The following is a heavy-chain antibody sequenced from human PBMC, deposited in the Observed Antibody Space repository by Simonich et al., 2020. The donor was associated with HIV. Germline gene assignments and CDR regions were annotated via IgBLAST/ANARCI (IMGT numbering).Heavy chain of an antibody. D-gene: IGHD2-2*01. V-gene: IGHV4-34*01. CDR3: ARGFYQRLYYFDY. CDR1: GGSFSGYY. CDR2: SKYSNIT. Sequence: QVQLQQWGAGLLKPSEPLSLTCAVSGGSFSGYYWSWICQPPGTGLVWIGESKYSNITNYNPAHHSRVTKSVDTSKNQFALKLSSVTAADTAVYYCARGFYQRLYYFDYWGQGTLVTVSS. J-gene: IGHJ4*02.